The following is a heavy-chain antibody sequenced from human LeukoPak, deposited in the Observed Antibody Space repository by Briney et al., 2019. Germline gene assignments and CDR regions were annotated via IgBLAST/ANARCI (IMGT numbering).Heavy chain of an antibody. CDR1: GFTFDTYW. Sequence: GGSLRLSCAASGFTFDTYWMTWVRQAPGKGLEWVASIKQDGSEKYYVDSVKGRFTISRDNAKSSLYLQMNSLRAEDTALYHCARHSPLWGYWGQGTLDTVSS. CDR3: ARHSPLWGY. J-gene: IGHJ4*02. V-gene: IGHV3-7*04. D-gene: IGHD7-27*01. CDR2: IKQDGSEK.